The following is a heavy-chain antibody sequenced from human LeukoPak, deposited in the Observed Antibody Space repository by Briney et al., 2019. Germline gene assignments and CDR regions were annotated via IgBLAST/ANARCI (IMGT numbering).Heavy chain of an antibody. CDR2: IYHSGST. Sequence: SETLSLTCAVSGGSLSSGGYSWSWIRQPPGKGLEWIGYIYHSGSTYYNPSLKSRVTISVDRSKNQFSLKLSSVAAADTAVYYWARGAVRGVIDYWGQGTLVTVSA. CDR3: ARGAVRGVIDY. J-gene: IGHJ4*02. D-gene: IGHD3-10*01. CDR1: GGSLSSGGYS. V-gene: IGHV4-30-2*01.